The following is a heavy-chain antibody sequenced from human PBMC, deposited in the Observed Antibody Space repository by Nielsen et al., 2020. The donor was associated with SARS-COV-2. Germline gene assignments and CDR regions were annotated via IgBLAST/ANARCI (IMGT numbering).Heavy chain of an antibody. CDR2: ISYDGSNK. CDR3: ARDPIYYGGDGWIDY. V-gene: IGHV3-30*04. D-gene: IGHD4-23*01. J-gene: IGHJ4*02. Sequence: GESLKISCAASGFTFSSYAMHWVRQAPGKGLEWVAVISYDGSNKYYADSVKGRFTISRDNSKNTLYLQMNSLRAEDTAVYYCARDPIYYGGDGWIDYWGQGTLVTVSS. CDR1: GFTFSSYA.